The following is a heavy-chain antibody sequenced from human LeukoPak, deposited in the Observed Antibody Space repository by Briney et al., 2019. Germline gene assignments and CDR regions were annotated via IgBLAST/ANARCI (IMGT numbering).Heavy chain of an antibody. CDR2: IRYDGSNK. V-gene: IGHV3-30*02. CDR1: GFTFSSYG. D-gene: IGHD5-24*01. Sequence: PGGSLRLSCAASGFTFSSYGMHWVRQAPGKGLEWVAFIRYDGSNKYYADSVKGRFTISRDNSKNTLYLQMNSLRAEDTAVYYCAKDLYALFGMATMAWGQGTLVTVSS. J-gene: IGHJ5*02. CDR3: AKDLYALFGMATMA.